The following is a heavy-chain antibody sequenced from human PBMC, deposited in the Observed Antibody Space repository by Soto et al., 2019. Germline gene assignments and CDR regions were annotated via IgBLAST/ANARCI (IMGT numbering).Heavy chain of an antibody. J-gene: IGHJ4*02. V-gene: IGHV3-23*01. Sequence: EVQLLESGGGLVQPGGSLRLSCAASGITFTAYAMSWVRQAPAKGLEWVSSISGSGGSAYYADSVKGRLTISRDNSKNTLYLQMNSLRAEDTAVYYCATIIIPAATNFYWGQGTLVTVSS. CDR1: GITFTAYA. CDR3: ATIIIPAATNFY. D-gene: IGHD2-2*01. CDR2: ISGSGGSA.